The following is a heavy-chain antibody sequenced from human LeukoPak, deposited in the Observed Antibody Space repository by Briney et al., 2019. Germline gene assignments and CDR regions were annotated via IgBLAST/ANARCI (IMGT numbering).Heavy chain of an antibody. CDR3: ATSSGYGSRWGAFDI. D-gene: IGHD6-19*01. J-gene: IGHJ3*02. Sequence: GASVKVSCKASVDTFTTYYMHWVRPAPGQGVEWMGRMSANSGGTNYAQKFRGRVPMTRDTSTSIAYMEMSGLTSGDTAVYYCATSSGYGSRWGAFDIWGQGTMVTVSS. CDR1: VDTFTTYY. CDR2: MSANSGGT. V-gene: IGHV1-2*06.